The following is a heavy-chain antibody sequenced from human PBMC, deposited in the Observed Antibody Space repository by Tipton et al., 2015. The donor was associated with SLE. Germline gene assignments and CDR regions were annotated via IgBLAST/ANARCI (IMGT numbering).Heavy chain of an antibody. CDR1: GGTFSRPA. V-gene: IGHV1-69*01. Sequence: QSGPEVKKPGSSVKVSCKASGGTFSRPAISWLRQAPGQGLEWMGGFTPISDPPNYAQKFLGRVAITADESASTVHMELSSLTSEDTAVYFCARDNDGDFLIWGQGTLVTVSS. CDR2: FTPISDPP. D-gene: IGHD2-21*02. CDR3: ARDNDGDFLI. J-gene: IGHJ4*02.